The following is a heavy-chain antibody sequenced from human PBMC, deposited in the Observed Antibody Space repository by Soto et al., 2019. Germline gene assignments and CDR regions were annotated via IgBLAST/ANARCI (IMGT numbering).Heavy chain of an antibody. CDR2: IDWDDDK. CDR1: GFSLTTSGMC. Sequence: SGPTLVNPTQTLTLTCIFSGFSLTTSGMCVSWIRQPPGKALEWLALIDWDDDKYYSTSLKTRLIISKDTSKNQVVLTMTNMDPVDTATYYCARIYRDDSSGYYGYFDYWGQGILVTVSS. J-gene: IGHJ4*02. D-gene: IGHD3-22*01. V-gene: IGHV2-70*01. CDR3: ARIYRDDSSGYYGYFDY.